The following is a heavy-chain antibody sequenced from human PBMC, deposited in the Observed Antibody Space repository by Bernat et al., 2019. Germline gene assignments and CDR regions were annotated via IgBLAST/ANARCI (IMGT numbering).Heavy chain of an antibody. V-gene: IGHV3-30*02. Sequence: QVQLVESGGGVVQPGGSLRLSCATSGFTFSNYGMHWVRQAPGKGLEWVAFIRYDGSNKNHADSVKGRFTISRENSKKTLFLQMNSLRVEDTAVYFCAKDRGRGYTYGVGGDDYWGQGTLVTVSS. D-gene: IGHD5-18*01. J-gene: IGHJ4*02. CDR3: AKDRGRGYTYGVGGDDY. CDR2: IRYDGSNK. CDR1: GFTFSNYG.